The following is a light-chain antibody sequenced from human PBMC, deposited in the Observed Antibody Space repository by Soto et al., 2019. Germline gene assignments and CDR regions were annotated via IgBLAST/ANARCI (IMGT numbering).Light chain of an antibody. Sequence: EIVLTQSPGTLSLFPGERATLSCRASQSVNSRYLAWYQQNPGQAPRLRIYGTSTRATGIPDRFSGSGSGTDFTLTISRLEPEDFAVYYCQQYGDSPPTYTFGQGTKVEIK. J-gene: IGKJ2*01. CDR1: QSVNSRY. CDR3: QQYGDSPPTYT. CDR2: GTS. V-gene: IGKV3-20*01.